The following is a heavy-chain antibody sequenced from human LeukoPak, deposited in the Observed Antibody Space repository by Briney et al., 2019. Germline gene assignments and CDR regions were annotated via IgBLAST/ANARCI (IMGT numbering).Heavy chain of an antibody. Sequence: SVKVSCKASGGTFSSYAISWVRQAPGQGLKWMGRIIPILGIANYAQKFQGRVTITADKSTSTAYMELSSLRSEDTAVYYCARAGGYSYGYDKHYYYYYGMDVWGQGTTVTVSS. CDR2: IIPILGIA. CDR3: ARAGGYSYGYDKHYYYYYGMDV. J-gene: IGHJ6*02. CDR1: GGTFSSYA. D-gene: IGHD5-18*01. V-gene: IGHV1-69*04.